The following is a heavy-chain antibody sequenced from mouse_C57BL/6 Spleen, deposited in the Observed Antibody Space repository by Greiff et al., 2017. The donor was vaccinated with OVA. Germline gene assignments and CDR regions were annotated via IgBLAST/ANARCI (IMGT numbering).Heavy chain of an antibody. CDR2: FHPYNDDT. J-gene: IGHJ2*01. V-gene: IGHV1-47*01. CDR1: GYTFTTYP. D-gene: IGHD1-1*01. CDR3: ARRNYYGHYFDY. Sequence: VHLVESGAELVKPGASVKMSCKASGYTFTTYPIEWMKQNHGKSLEWIGNFHPYNDDTKYNEKFKGKATLTVEKSSSTVYLELSRLTSDDSAVYYCARRNYYGHYFDYWGQGTTLTVSS.